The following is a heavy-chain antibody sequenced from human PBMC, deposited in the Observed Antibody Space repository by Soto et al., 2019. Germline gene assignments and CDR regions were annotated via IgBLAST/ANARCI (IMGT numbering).Heavy chain of an antibody. CDR2: IDPSDSYT. CDR1: GYSFTSSW. D-gene: IGHD6-13*01. Sequence: PGASLKSSCEGSGYSFTSSWISWVRQMPGKGLEWMGRIDPSDSYTNYSPSFQGHATISADKSISTAYLQWSSLKASDTAMYYCARLQTAAGDNDLAFDYWGQGTLVTVSS. V-gene: IGHV5-10-1*01. J-gene: IGHJ4*02. CDR3: ARLQTAAGDNDLAFDY.